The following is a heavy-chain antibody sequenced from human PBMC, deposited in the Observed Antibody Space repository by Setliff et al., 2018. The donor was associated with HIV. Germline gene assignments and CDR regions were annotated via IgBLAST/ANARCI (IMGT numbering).Heavy chain of an antibody. CDR3: TRDIALAGDLLGGDY. Sequence: GGSLRLSCAASGFTFSSYEMNWVRQAPGKGLEWVAVISDDGHTKYYIDSVKGRFTVSRDNSKNTLYLQMTSVRAEDTAVYYCTRDIALAGDLLGGDYWGQGTLVTVSS. V-gene: IGHV3-30*03. D-gene: IGHD6-19*01. J-gene: IGHJ4*02. CDR2: ISDDGHTK. CDR1: GFTFSSYE.